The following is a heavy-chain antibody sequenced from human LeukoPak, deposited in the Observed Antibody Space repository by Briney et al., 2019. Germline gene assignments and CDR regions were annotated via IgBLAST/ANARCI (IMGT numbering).Heavy chain of an antibody. CDR1: GASVGSAGYY. CDR3: ARTQSQSGSYRYYFAY. Sequence: PSETLSLTCTVSGASVGSAGYYWSWIRQPPGGGLEWIGYVYYIDNTNYNPSLKSRVTMSVNPSKNQFSLNLHSVTAADTAMYYYARTQSQSGSYRYYFAYWGQGTLVTVSS. D-gene: IGHD1-26*01. J-gene: IGHJ4*02. CDR2: VYYIDNT. V-gene: IGHV4-61*08.